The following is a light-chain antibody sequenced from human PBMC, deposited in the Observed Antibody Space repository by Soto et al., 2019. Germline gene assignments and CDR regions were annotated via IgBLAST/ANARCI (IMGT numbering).Light chain of an antibody. V-gene: IGKV1-5*01. Sequence: DIQMTQSPSTLSASVGDRVTITCRASQSVGTWLAWYQQKPGKAPKLLIHDASTLESGVPSRFSGSGSVTEFTLTINSLQPDDSATYYCQQSNSYPGTFGQGTKLEIK. J-gene: IGKJ2*01. CDR2: DAS. CDR1: QSVGTW. CDR3: QQSNSYPGT.